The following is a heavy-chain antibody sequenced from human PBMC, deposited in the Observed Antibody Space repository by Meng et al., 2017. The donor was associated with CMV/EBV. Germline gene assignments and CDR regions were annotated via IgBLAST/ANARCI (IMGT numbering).Heavy chain of an antibody. Sequence: SVKVSCKASGFTFTSSAVQWVRQARGQRLEWIGWIVVGSGNTNYAQKFQERVTITRDMSTSTAYMELSSLRSEDTAMYYCAADGDFWSGYNWFDPWGQGTLVTVSS. CDR2: IVVGSGNT. CDR3: AADGDFWSGYNWFDP. V-gene: IGHV1-58*01. J-gene: IGHJ5*02. D-gene: IGHD3-3*01. CDR1: GFTFTSSA.